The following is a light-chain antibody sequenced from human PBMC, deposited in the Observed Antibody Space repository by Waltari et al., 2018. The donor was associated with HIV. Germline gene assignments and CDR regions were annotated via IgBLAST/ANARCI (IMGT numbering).Light chain of an antibody. Sequence: ALRMTQSPSTFSASTGDSITITCWASQGISSYLAWYQQKPGNVPKLLSDAASTLPSVVPPRFSGSGSGTEFPLTISCLQSEDFATYYCQQYYSYPPLTFGGGTKVEIK. CDR2: AAS. V-gene: IGKV1-8*01. CDR3: QQYYSYPPLT. J-gene: IGKJ4*01. CDR1: QGISSY.